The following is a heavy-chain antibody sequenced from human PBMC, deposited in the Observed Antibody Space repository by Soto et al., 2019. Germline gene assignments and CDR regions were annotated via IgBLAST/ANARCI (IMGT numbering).Heavy chain of an antibody. V-gene: IGHV2-5*02. J-gene: IGHJ4*02. CDR2: ICWDEDK. D-gene: IGHD5-12*01. Sequence: QITLKESGPTLVKPTQTLTLTCTFSGFSLSTRGVAVGWFRQPPGKALERLALICWDEDKWYSPSLKSRLTIPDETSQNQVVLTMTNMDPVDTATYFCAHRRRGYAYYFDYWGQGTLVTVSS. CDR3: AHRRRGYAYYFDY. CDR1: GFSLSTRGVA.